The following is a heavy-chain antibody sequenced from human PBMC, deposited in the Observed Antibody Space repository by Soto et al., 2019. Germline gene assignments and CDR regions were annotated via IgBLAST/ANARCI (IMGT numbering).Heavy chain of an antibody. V-gene: IGHV1-46*01. CDR1: GYPFISYY. J-gene: IGHJ4*02. CDR2: IDPSRGAT. Sequence: QVQLMQSGAEVKRPGASVKISCKPSGYPFISYYIHWVRQAPGQGLEWVGLIDPSRGATSYAERFQGRLSITSDKSTATVYMNVLSLTSDDTAIYYCATFPRGYWGQGTLVSVSS. CDR3: ATFPRGY.